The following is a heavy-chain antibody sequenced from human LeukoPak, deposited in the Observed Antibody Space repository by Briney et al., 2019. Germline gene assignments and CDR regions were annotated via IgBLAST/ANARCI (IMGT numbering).Heavy chain of an antibody. V-gene: IGHV1-2*02. CDR2: INPNSGGT. D-gene: IGHD3-10*01. CDR3: ARDLSGISYYMDV. CDR1: GYTFTGYY. J-gene: IGHJ6*03. Sequence: ASVTVSCKASGYTFTGYYMHWVRQAPGQGLEWMGWINPNSGGTNYAQKFQGRVTMTRDTSISTAYMELSSLRSEDTAVYYCARDLSGISYYMDVWGKGTTVTVSS.